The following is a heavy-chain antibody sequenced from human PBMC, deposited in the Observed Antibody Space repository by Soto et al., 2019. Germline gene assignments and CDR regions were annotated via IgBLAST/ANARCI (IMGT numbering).Heavy chain of an antibody. J-gene: IGHJ4*02. D-gene: IGHD3-9*01. CDR2: IKSKTDGGTT. Sequence: GGSLRLSCAASGFTFSNAWMNWVRQAPGKGLEWVGRIKSKTDGGTTDYAAPVKGRFTISRDDSKNTLYLQMNSLRAEDTAVYYCARVAPYYDILTGYYYYFDYWGQGTLVTVSS. CDR3: ARVAPYYDILTGYYYYFDY. V-gene: IGHV3-15*07. CDR1: GFTFSNAW.